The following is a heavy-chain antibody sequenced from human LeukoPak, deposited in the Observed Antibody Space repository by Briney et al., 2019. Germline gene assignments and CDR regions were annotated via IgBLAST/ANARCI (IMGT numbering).Heavy chain of an antibody. J-gene: IGHJ4*02. CDR1: GFTFSSYA. Sequence: QPGGSLRLSCAASGFTFSSYAMSWVRQAPGKGPEWVSVIYSDGSTYYADSVKGRFTISRDTSKNTLYHQMNSLRTEDTAVDYCARDLAAGGTYPHYWGQGTLVSVSS. V-gene: IGHV3-53*01. D-gene: IGHD6-13*01. CDR3: ARDLAAGGTYPHY. CDR2: IYSDGST.